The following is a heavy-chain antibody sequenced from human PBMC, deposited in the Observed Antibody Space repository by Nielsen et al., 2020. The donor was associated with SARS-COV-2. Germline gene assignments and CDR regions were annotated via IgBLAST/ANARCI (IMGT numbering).Heavy chain of an antibody. CDR3: TSQLLWFGGLDV. Sequence: GESLKISCTASGFTFGYYAMSWFRQAPGKGLERVGFIRSKAYGGTTEYAASVKGRFTITRDDSKSIAYLQMNSLKTEDTAVYYCTSQLLWFGGLDVWGQGTTVTVSS. CDR2: IRSKAYGGTT. CDR1: GFTFGYYA. D-gene: IGHD3-10*01. V-gene: IGHV3-49*03. J-gene: IGHJ6*02.